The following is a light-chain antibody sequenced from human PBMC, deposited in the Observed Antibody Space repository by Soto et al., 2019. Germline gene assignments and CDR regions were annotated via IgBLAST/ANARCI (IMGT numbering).Light chain of an antibody. CDR1: QSISGW. J-gene: IGKJ1*01. V-gene: IGKV1-5*01. CDR3: QHYNTYPWT. CDR2: DAS. Sequence: IQLTQSPSTLSASVGDRVTITCRASQSISGWLAWYQQTPGKAPKLLIYDASSLESGVPSRFSGSGSGTEFTLTISSLQPGDFATYYCQHYNTYPWTFGHGTKVDIK.